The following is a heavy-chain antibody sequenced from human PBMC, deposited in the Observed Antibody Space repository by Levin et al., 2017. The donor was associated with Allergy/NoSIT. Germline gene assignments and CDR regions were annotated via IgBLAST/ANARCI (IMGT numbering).Heavy chain of an antibody. V-gene: IGHV3-21*01. J-gene: IGHJ4*02. CDR3: ARDDYGDYAFDY. Sequence: LSLTCAASGFTFSSYSMNWVRQAPGTGLEWVSSIGGSGSYIYYADSVKGRFTISRDNAKNSLYLQMNSLRAEDTALYYCARDDYGDYAFDYWGQGTLVTVSS. CDR1: GFTFSSYS. D-gene: IGHD4-17*01. CDR2: IGGSGSYI.